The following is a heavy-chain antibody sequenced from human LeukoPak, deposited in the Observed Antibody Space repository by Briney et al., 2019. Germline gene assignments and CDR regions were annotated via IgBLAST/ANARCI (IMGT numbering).Heavy chain of an antibody. CDR1: GYTFSSYD. D-gene: IGHD3-22*01. CDR3: ATPGVHYDPSGYYPFQH. J-gene: IGHJ1*01. V-gene: IGHV1-8*01. Sequence: ASVKVSCKASGYTFSSYDINWVRLAAGQGLEWMGWMNPNSGNTGYAQQYQGRVTMTRNTAIGTAYMELSSLRSEDTAVYYCATPGVHYDPSGYYPFQHWGQGTLVTVSS. CDR2: MNPNSGNT.